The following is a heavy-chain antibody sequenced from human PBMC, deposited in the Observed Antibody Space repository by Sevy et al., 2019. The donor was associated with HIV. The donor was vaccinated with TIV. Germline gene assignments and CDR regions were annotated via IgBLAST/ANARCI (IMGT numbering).Heavy chain of an antibody. J-gene: IGHJ4*02. CDR1: GFTFGDYA. V-gene: IGHV3-49*03. D-gene: IGHD5-12*01. Sequence: GGSLRLSCTSSGFTFGDYAMSWFRQAPGKGLEWVAFIRRNSHEPYGGATEYAASVKGRFTISRDDSKSIAYLQLNSLKTEDTAVYYCTRPLATADTPEYFFDYWGQGILVTVSS. CDR3: TRPLATADTPEYFFDY. CDR2: IRRNSHEPYGGAT.